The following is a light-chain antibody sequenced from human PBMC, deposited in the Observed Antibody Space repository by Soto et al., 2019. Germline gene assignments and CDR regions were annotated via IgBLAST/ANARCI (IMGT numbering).Light chain of an antibody. CDR3: CSYAGSPSYV. V-gene: IGLV2-11*01. CDR1: SSDVGGYNY. CDR2: DVS. Sequence: QSALTQPRSVSGSPGQSVTISCTGTSSDVGGYNYVSWYQQHPRKAPKLMIYDVSKRPSGVPDRFSGSKSGNTASLTISGLQAEDEADYYCCSYAGSPSYVFGTGTKVTVL. J-gene: IGLJ1*01.